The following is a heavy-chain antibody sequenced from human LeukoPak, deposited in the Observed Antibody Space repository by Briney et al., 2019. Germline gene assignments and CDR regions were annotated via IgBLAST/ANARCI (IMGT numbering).Heavy chain of an antibody. J-gene: IGHJ4*02. CDR2: ISYDGSNK. Sequence: GGSLRLSCAASGFTFSSYAMHWVRQAPGKGLEWVAVISYDGSNKYYADSVKGRFTISRDNSKNTLYLQMNSLRAEDTAVYYCAKQYPVAFLVDYWGQGTLVTVSS. V-gene: IGHV3-30-3*02. CDR1: GFTFSSYA. CDR3: AKQYPVAFLVDY. D-gene: IGHD2-21*01.